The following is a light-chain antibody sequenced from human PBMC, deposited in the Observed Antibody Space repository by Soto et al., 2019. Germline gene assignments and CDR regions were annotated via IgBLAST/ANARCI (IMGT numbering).Light chain of an antibody. CDR1: SSDVGGYKY. J-gene: IGLJ2*01. V-gene: IGLV2-14*01. Sequence: QSALTQPASVSDSPGQSITISCTGTSSDVGGYKYVSWYQQYPGNAPKLLIYEVSNRPSGISNRFSGSKSGNTAFLTISVLQADYEDYYYCSSYTTHSTVIFGGGTKLTVL. CDR2: EVS. CDR3: SSYTTHSTVI.